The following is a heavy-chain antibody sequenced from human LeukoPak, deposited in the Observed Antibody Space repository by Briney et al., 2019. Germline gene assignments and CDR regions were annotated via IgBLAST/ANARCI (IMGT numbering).Heavy chain of an antibody. CDR1: GGTFSSYA. J-gene: IGHJ4*02. CDR3: ARHGAGAVVLFDY. Sequence: GASVKVSCKASGGTFSSYAISWVRQAPGQGLEWMGGIIPIFGTANYAQKFQGRVTITADESTSTAYMELSSLRSEDTAVYYCARHGAGAVVLFDYRGQGTLVTVSS. CDR2: IIPIFGTA. D-gene: IGHD1-26*01. V-gene: IGHV1-69*13.